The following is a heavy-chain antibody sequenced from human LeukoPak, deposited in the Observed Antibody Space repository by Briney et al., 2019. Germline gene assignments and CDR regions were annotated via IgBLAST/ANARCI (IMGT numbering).Heavy chain of an antibody. V-gene: IGHV3-30*18. D-gene: IGHD3-16*01. CDR2: ISYDGSNK. CDR1: GFTFSSYG. J-gene: IGHJ4*02. Sequence: GGSLRLSCAASGFTFSSYGMHWVRQAPGKGLEWVAVISYDGSNKYYADSVKGRFTISRDNSKNTLYLQMNSLRAEDTAVYYCAKGLGTEFDYWGQGTLVTVSS. CDR3: AKGLGTEFDY.